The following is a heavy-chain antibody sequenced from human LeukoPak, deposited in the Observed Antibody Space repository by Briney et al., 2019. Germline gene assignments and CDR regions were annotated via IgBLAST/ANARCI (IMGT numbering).Heavy chain of an antibody. CDR2: IKQGGSEK. J-gene: IGHJ4*02. V-gene: IGHV3-7*01. CDR1: GFTFSGSW. D-gene: IGHD2-15*01. CDR3: ARGGGSYEY. Sequence: SGGSLRLSCAASGFTFSGSWMSWVRQAPGKGLEWVANIKQGGSEKYYVDSVKGRFTISRDNAKNSLYLQMNSLRAEDTAVYYCARGGGSYEYWGQGTLVTVSP.